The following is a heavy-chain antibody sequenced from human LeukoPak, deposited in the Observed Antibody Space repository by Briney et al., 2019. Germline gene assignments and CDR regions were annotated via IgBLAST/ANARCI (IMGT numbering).Heavy chain of an antibody. CDR2: INHSGST. CDR3: ARGVHDYVWGSYRLGFDY. D-gene: IGHD3-16*02. Sequence: SETLSLTCAVYGGSFSVYYWSWIRQPPGKGLEWIGEINHSGSTNYNPSLKSRVTISVDTSKNQFSLKLSSVTAADTAVYYCARGVHDYVWGSYRLGFDYWGQGTLVTVSS. J-gene: IGHJ4*02. CDR1: GGSFSVYY. V-gene: IGHV4-34*01.